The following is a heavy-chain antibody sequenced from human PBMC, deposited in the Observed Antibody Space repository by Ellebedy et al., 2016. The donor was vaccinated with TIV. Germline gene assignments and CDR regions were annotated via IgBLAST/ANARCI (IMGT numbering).Heavy chain of an antibody. CDR3: ARDLVYCSSTSCPTPYYGMDV. CDR1: GFTFSIYG. CDR2: IWYDGSNK. J-gene: IGHJ6*02. Sequence: VGSLRLSXAASGFTFSIYGMHLVRQAPGKGLEWVAVIWYDGSNKYYADSVKGRFTISRDNSKNTLYLQMNSLRAEDTAVYYCARDLVYCSSTSCPTPYYGMDVWGQGTTVTVSS. D-gene: IGHD2-2*01. V-gene: IGHV3-33*01.